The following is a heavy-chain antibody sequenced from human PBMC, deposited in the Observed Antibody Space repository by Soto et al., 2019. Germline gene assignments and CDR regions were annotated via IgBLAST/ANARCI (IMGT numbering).Heavy chain of an antibody. CDR2: ISFDGSTK. Sequence: GGSLRLSCSASGFTFSNYAMHWVRQAPGRGLEWLALISFDGSTKYHADSVTGRFTISRDNSKKTLFLQMNSLRPEDTAVYYCARREVPGQYYYYYSSLDVWGQGTTVTVSS. CDR1: GFTFSNYA. V-gene: IGHV3-30-3*01. D-gene: IGHD6-19*01. CDR3: ARREVPGQYYYYYSSLDV. J-gene: IGHJ6*02.